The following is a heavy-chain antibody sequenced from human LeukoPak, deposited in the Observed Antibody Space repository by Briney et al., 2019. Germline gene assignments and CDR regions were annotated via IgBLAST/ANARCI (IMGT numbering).Heavy chain of an antibody. D-gene: IGHD2-15*01. V-gene: IGHV3-30*04. CDR3: ARGADGVSSNSRGWFDP. CDR1: GFTFSRYT. CDR2: ISYDGTNK. Sequence: GGSLRLSCAASGFTFSRYTMHWVRQAPGKGLEWVAVISYDGTNKYYTDSVKGRFTISRDNSKNMVYLQMNSLRAEDTAVYSCARGADGVSSNSRGWFDPWGQGTLVTVSS. J-gene: IGHJ5*02.